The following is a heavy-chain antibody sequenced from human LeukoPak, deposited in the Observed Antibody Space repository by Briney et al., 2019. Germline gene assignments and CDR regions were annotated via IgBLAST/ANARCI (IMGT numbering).Heavy chain of an antibody. CDR3: GRGSGAPDC. V-gene: IGHV3-30*03. CDR2: ISYDGSNK. J-gene: IGHJ4*02. CDR1: GFTFSSYG. Sequence: GGSLRLSCAASGFTFSSYGMHWVRQAPGKGLEWVAVISYDGSNKYYADSVKGRFTISRDNSKNTLYLQMNSLGVEDTAVYYCGRGSGAPDCWGQGTLVTVSS. D-gene: IGHD2-21*01.